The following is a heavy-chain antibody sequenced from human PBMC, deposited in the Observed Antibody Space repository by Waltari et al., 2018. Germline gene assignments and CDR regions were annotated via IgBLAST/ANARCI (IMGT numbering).Heavy chain of an antibody. V-gene: IGHV1-69*04. CDR2: IIFVLGTP. CDR3: ATHDAFDV. J-gene: IGHJ3*01. Sequence: QVLLVQSGAELKRPGSSVKVSCKASGGTFSSYAFRWVRQAPGQGLEWMGKIIFVLGTPDYAQQFQGRVTISADKSTSTAYMELSGLRSEDTAVYYCATHDAFDVWGQGTLVRVSS. CDR1: GGTFSSYA.